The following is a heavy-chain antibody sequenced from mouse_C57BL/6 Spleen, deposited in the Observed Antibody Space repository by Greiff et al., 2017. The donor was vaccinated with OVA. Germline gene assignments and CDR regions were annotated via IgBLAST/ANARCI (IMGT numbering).Heavy chain of an antibody. CDR2: INPNNGGT. D-gene: IGHD4-1*01. CDR3: ARGLGPVDY. Sequence: EVQLVESGPELVKPGASVKMSCKASGYTFTDYNMHWVKQSHGKSLEWIGYINPNNGGTSYNQKFKGKATLTVNKSSSTAYMELRSLTSEDSAVYYCARGLGPVDYWGQGTTLTVSS. CDR1: GYTFTDYN. J-gene: IGHJ2*01. V-gene: IGHV1-22*01.